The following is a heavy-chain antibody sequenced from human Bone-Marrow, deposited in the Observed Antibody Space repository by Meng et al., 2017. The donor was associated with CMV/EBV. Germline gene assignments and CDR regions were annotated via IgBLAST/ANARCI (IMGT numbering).Heavy chain of an antibody. CDR3: FSRYDYYGMDV. CDR2: IRSKANSYAT. J-gene: IGHJ6*02. CDR1: GFTFSGSA. Sequence: GVFKISCAASGFTFSGSAMHWVRQASGKGLEWVGRIRSKANSYATAYAASVKGRFTISRDDSKNTAYLQMNSLKTEDTAVYYCFSRYDYYGMDVWGQGTTVTVSS. V-gene: IGHV3-73*01.